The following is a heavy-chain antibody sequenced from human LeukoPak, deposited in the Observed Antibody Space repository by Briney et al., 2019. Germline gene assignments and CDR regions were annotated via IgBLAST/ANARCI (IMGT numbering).Heavy chain of an antibody. CDR3: ARREQWLVGDDY. CDR1: GYAFTSYG. D-gene: IGHD6-19*01. J-gene: IGHJ4*02. V-gene: IGHV1-18*01. Sequence: ASVKVSCKASGYAFTSYGISRVRQAPGQGLEWMGWISAYNGNTHYAQKLQGRVTMTTDTSTSTAYMELRSLRSDDTAVYYCARREQWLVGDDYWGQGTLVTVSS. CDR2: ISAYNGNT.